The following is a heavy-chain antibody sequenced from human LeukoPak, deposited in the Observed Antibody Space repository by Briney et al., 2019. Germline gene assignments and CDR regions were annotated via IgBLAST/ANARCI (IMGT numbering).Heavy chain of an antibody. J-gene: IGHJ4*02. V-gene: IGHV3-30-3*01. CDR1: GFTFSSYA. CDR2: ISYDGSNK. CDR3: ARGTPNDY. Sequence: PGGSLRLSCAASGFTFSSYAMHWVRQAPGKGLEWVAVISYDGSNKYYADSVKGRFTISRDNSKNTLYLQMNGLRAEDTAVYYCARGTPNDYWGQGTLVTVSS.